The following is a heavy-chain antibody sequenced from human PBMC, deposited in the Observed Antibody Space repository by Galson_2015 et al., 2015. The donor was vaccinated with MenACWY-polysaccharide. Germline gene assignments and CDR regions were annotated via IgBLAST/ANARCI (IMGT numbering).Heavy chain of an antibody. V-gene: IGHV3-23*01. Sequence: SLRLSCAASGFRFSTYAAVTWVRQAPGKGLEWVSSFGGSDVFRYYADSVKGRFTVSRDASKSTLYLQLNSLRAEDTATYYCAKATCGSTSCYGFDHWGQGTPVTVSS. CDR2: FGGSDVFR. J-gene: IGHJ4*02. D-gene: IGHD2-2*01. CDR1: GFRFSTYA. CDR3: AKATCGSTSCYGFDH.